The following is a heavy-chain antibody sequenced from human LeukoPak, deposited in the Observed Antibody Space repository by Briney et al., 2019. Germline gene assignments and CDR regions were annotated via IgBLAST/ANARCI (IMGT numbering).Heavy chain of an antibody. V-gene: IGHV3-30*02. D-gene: IGHD5-18*01. J-gene: IGHJ5*02. CDR3: PRQLNYPVWFDP. Sequence: GGSLRLSCTTSGFIFSNYGMHWVRQAPGKGLEWVAFIRHDGSNKYYADSVKGRCTISRDNSKKTVYLQMNSLRTEDTAVYYCPRQLNYPVWFDPWGQGTLVTVSS. CDR2: IRHDGSNK. CDR1: GFIFSNYG.